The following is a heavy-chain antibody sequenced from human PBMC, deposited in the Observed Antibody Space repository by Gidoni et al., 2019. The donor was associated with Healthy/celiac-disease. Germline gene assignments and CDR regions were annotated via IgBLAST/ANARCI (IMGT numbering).Heavy chain of an antibody. CDR1: GVTFSSYA. D-gene: IGHD3-22*01. CDR3: ARVPSSYYYDSSGIDY. V-gene: IGHV3-30*04. Sequence: QVQLVDSGGGVVQRGRSLRRSCAASGVTFSSYAMHWVRQAPGKGLEWFAVISYDGSNKYYADSVKGRFTISRDNSKNTLYLQMNSLRAEDTAVYYCARVPSSYYYDSSGIDYWGQGTLVTVSS. J-gene: IGHJ4*02. CDR2: ISYDGSNK.